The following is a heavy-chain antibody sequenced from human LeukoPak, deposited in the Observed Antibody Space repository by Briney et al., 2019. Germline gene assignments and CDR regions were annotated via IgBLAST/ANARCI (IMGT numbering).Heavy chain of an antibody. CDR1: GGSISSYY. J-gene: IGHJ4*02. Sequence: PSETLSLTCTVSGGSISSYYWSWVRQPPGKGLEWIGYIYYSGSTNYNPSLKSRVTISVDTSKNQFSLKLSSVTAADTAVYYCASHEGYSFDYWGQGTLVTVSS. D-gene: IGHD1-1*01. CDR2: IYYSGST. CDR3: ASHEGYSFDY. V-gene: IGHV4-59*01.